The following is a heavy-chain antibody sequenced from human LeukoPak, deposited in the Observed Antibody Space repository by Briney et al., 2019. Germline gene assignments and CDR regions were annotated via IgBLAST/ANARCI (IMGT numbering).Heavy chain of an antibody. V-gene: IGHV1-69*05. CDR1: GGTFSSYA. CDR2: IIPIFGTA. Sequence: ASVKVSCKASGGTFSSYAISWVRQAPGQGLEWMGRIIPIFGTANYAQKFPGRVTITTDESTSTAYMELSSLRSEDKAVYYCARIEYSSSSDAFDIWGQGTMVTVSS. D-gene: IGHD6-6*01. J-gene: IGHJ3*02. CDR3: ARIEYSSSSDAFDI.